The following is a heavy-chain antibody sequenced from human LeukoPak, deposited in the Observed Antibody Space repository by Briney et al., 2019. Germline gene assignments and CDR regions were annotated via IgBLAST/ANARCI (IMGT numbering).Heavy chain of an antibody. CDR2: INPSGGST. D-gene: IGHD6-13*01. J-gene: IGHJ4*02. CDR3: ARERFTGSSWQLYYFDY. V-gene: IGHV1-46*01. Sequence: AASVKVSCKASGYTFTSYYMHWVRQAPGQGLEWMGIINPSGGSTSYAQKFQGRVTMTRDTSTSTVYMELSSLRSEDTALYYCARERFTGSSWQLYYFDYWGQGTLVTVSS. CDR1: GYTFTSYY.